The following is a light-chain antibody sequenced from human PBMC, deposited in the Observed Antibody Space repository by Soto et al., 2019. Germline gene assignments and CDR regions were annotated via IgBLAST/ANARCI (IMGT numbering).Light chain of an antibody. J-gene: IGLJ3*02. CDR2: EVS. CDR1: SSDVGGYNY. CDR3: SSYTSSSSFV. Sequence: QAVVTQPASVSGSPGQSITISCTGTSSDVGGYNYVSWYQQHPGKAPKLMIYEVSNRPSGVSNRFSGSKSGNTASLTISGLQAEDEADYYCSSYTSSSSFVFGGGTKVTVL. V-gene: IGLV2-14*01.